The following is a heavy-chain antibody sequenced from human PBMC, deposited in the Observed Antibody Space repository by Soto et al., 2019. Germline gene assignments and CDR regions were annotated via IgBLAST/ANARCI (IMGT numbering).Heavy chain of an antibody. CDR2: ISGSGGST. CDR1: GFTFSSYA. J-gene: IGHJ6*02. Sequence: GGSLRLSCAASGFTFSSYAMSWVRQAPGKGLEWVSAISGSGGSTYYADSVKDRFTISRDNSKNTLYLQMNSLSAEDTAVYYCAKTRPGDYYGMDVWGQGTTVTVSS. CDR3: AKTRPGDYYGMDV. D-gene: IGHD7-27*01. V-gene: IGHV3-23*01.